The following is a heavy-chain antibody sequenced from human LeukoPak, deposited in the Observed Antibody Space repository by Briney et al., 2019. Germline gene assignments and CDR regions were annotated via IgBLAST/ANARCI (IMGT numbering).Heavy chain of an antibody. CDR1: GFTFSDYY. CDR2: ISSSVSTI. Sequence: PGGSLRLSCAASGFTFSDYYMSWIRQAPGKGLEWGSYISSSVSTIYYADSVKGRFTISRDNAKNSLYLQMNSLRDEDTAVYYCASRRRDGSGSLPYYGMDVWGQGTTVTVSS. CDR3: ASRRRDGSGSLPYYGMDV. D-gene: IGHD3-10*01. V-gene: IGHV3-11*01. J-gene: IGHJ6*02.